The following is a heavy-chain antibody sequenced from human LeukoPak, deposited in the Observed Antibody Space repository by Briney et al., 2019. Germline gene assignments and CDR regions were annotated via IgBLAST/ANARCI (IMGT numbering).Heavy chain of an antibody. CDR1: GGSISSYY. CDR3: ARPYCTNGVCYIDAFDI. CDR2: IYYSGST. V-gene: IGHV4-59*08. D-gene: IGHD2-8*01. Sequence: SETLSLTCTVSGGSISSYYWSWIRQPPGKGLEWIGCIYYSGSTNYNPSLKSRVTISVDTSKNQFSLKLSSVTAADTAVYYCARPYCTNGVCYIDAFDIWGQGTMVTVSS. J-gene: IGHJ3*02.